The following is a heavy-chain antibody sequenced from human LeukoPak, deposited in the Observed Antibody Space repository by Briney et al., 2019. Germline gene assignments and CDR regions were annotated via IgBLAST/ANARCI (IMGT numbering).Heavy chain of an antibody. CDR2: INPNSGGT. D-gene: IGHD3-22*01. CDR3: AREFYYYDSSGYYENWFDP. CDR1: GYTFTGYY. Sequence: ASVKVSCKASGYTFTGYYMHWVRQAPGQGLEWMGWINPNSGGTNYAQKFQGRVTMSRDTSISTAYMELSRLRSDDTAVYYCAREFYYYDSSGYYENWFDPWGQGTLVTVSS. V-gene: IGHV1-2*02. J-gene: IGHJ5*02.